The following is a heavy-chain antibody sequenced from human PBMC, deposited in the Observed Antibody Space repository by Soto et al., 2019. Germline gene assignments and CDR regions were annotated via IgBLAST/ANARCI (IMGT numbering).Heavy chain of an antibody. CDR1: GGSISSYY. Sequence: QVQLQKSGPGLVKPSETLSLTCTVSGGSISSYYWSWIRQPPGKGLEWIGYIYYSGSTNYNPSLKSRVTISVDTSKNQFSLKLSSVTAADTAVYYCARGVEMATIVDYWGQGTLVTVSS. V-gene: IGHV4-59*01. J-gene: IGHJ4*02. CDR3: ARGVEMATIVDY. CDR2: IYYSGST. D-gene: IGHD5-12*01.